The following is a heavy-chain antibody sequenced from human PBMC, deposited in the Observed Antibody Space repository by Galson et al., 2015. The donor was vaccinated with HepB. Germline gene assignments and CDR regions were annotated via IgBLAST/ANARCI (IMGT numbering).Heavy chain of an antibody. CDR3: ARQIGYDFWSGYFTEDDY. J-gene: IGHJ4*02. D-gene: IGHD3-3*01. Sequence: SLRLSCAASGFTFSSYSMNWVRQAPGKGLEWVSSISSSSSYIYYADSVKGRFTISRDNAKNSLYLQMNSLRAEDTAVYYCARQIGYDFWSGYFTEDDYWGQGTLVTVSS. V-gene: IGHV3-21*01. CDR1: GFTFSSYS. CDR2: ISSSSSYI.